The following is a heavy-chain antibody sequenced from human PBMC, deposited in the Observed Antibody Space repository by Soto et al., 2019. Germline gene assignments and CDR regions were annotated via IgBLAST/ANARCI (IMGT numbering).Heavy chain of an antibody. J-gene: IGHJ5*02. Sequence: ASGPTLVNPTQTLALTCTFSGFSLSTSGMCVSWIRQPPGKALEWLARIDWDDDKYYSTSLKTRLTISKDTSKNQVVLTMTNMDPVDTATYYCARMRQTIAAAGTGWFDPWGQGTLVTVSS. D-gene: IGHD6-13*01. V-gene: IGHV2-70*11. CDR3: ARMRQTIAAAGTGWFDP. CDR2: IDWDDDK. CDR1: GFSLSTSGMC.